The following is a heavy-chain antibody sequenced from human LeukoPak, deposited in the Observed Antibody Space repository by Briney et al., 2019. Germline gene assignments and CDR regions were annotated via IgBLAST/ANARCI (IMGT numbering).Heavy chain of an antibody. CDR3: TRIQYFDY. CDR2: ISRGGVGT. Sequence: RGSLRLSCAASGFTFSMYAMSWVRQAPGKGLEWVSAISRGGVGTYYADSVKGRFTISRDNAKNSLYLQMNSLRADDTALYYCTRIQYFDYWGQGTLVTVSS. CDR1: GFTFSMYA. V-gene: IGHV3-23*01. J-gene: IGHJ4*02.